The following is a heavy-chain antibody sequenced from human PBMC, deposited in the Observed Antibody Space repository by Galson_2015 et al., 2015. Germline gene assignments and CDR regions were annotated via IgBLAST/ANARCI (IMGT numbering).Heavy chain of an antibody. CDR2: IKNKANSYTT. CDR3: ARVYYYGSGSIDY. V-gene: IGHV3-72*01. CDR1: GFTFSNYW. Sequence: SLRLSCAASGFTFSNYWMSWVRQAPGKGLEWVGRIKNKANSYTTEYAASVKGRFTIARDDLEKSLYLRMNSLKAEDTAVYYCARVYYYGSGSIDYWGQGTLVTVSS. D-gene: IGHD3-10*01. J-gene: IGHJ4*02.